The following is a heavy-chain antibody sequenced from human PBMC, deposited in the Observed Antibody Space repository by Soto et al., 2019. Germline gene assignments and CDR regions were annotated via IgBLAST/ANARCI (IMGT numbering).Heavy chain of an antibody. CDR2: IKSKTDDGTT. CDR3: TTDSNSWAYYYYYGMDV. J-gene: IGHJ6*02. CDR1: GFTFSNAW. V-gene: IGHV3-15*01. D-gene: IGHD1-26*01. Sequence: LGGSLRLSCTVSGFTFSNAWMTWVRQAPGKGLEWVGRIKSKTDDGTTDYAAPVKGRFTISRDDSRNTLYLQMNSLKTEDTAVYYCTTDSNSWAYYYYYGMDVWGQGXTVTVYS.